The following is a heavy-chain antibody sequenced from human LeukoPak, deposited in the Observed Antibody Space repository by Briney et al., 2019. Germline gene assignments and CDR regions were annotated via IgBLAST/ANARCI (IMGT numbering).Heavy chain of an antibody. CDR1: GFTFSSYA. CDR3: ASGSGTRLLY. J-gene: IGHJ4*02. D-gene: IGHD3-10*01. CDR2: ISYDGSDK. V-gene: IGHV3-30*04. Sequence: GGSLRLSCAASGFTFSSYAMYWVRQAPGKGLEWLAVISYDGSDKFYADSVKGRFTISRDSSKNTLYLQMNSLRPEDTAVYYCASGSGTRLLYWGQGTLVTVSS.